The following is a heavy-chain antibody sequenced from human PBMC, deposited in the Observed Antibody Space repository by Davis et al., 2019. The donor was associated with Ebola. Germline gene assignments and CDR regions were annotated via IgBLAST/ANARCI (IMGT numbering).Heavy chain of an antibody. J-gene: IGHJ4*02. CDR1: GFTFSSYW. CDR3: ARDLGTIFGVEFDY. V-gene: IGHV3-74*01. CDR2: INSDGSST. Sequence: HTGGSLRLSCAASGFTFSSYWMHWVRQAPGKGLVWVSRINSDGSSTSYADSVKGRFTISRDNAKNSLYLQMNSLRDEDTAVYYCARDLGTIFGVEFDYWGQGTLVTVSS. D-gene: IGHD3-3*01.